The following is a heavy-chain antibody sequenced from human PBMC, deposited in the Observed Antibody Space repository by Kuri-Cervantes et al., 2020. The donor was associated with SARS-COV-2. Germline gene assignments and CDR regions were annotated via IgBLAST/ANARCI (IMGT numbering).Heavy chain of an antibody. D-gene: IGHD6-19*01. V-gene: IGHV3-30*02. J-gene: IGHJ4*02. Sequence: LSLTCAASGFTFSSYGMHWVRQASGKGLEWVAFIRYDGSNKYYADSVKGRFTISRDNSKNTLYLQMNSLKTEDTGVYYCATGSTSGWYRRDFDFWGLGTLVTVSS. CDR3: ATGSTSGWYRRDFDF. CDR1: GFTFSSYG. CDR2: IRYDGSNK.